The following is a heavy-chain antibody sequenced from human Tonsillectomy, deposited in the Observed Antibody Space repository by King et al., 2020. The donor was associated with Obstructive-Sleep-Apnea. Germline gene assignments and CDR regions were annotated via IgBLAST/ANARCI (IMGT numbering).Heavy chain of an antibody. CDR1: GASVINYY. J-gene: IGHJ1*01. Sequence: VQLQESGPGLVKPSETLSLTCTVSGASVINYYWSWIRQAPGKGLEWIGYIYYGGSTNYNPSLKSRVAISIDQSRNQFSLKLSSVTAADTAVYYCAKHALKAQGWILTGYSDNWGQGTLVTVSS. D-gene: IGHD3-9*01. CDR2: IYYGGST. V-gene: IGHV4-59*08. CDR3: AKHALKAQGWILTGYSDN.